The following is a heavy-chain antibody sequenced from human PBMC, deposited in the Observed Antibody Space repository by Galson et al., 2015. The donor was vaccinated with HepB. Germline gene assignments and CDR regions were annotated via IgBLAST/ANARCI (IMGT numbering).Heavy chain of an antibody. CDR1: GYNIGSRA. Sequence: SLRLSCAASGYNIGSRAVSWVRQAPGKGPEWIASVNNVGNAYYANSVKGRFTVSRDDSKNTLFLEMNSLRVEDTGVYYCAKDHPSGGWPVFGYWGQGTLVTVAS. J-gene: IGHJ4*02. V-gene: IGHV3-23*01. CDR3: AKDHPSGGWPVFGY. CDR2: VNNVGNA. D-gene: IGHD2-15*01.